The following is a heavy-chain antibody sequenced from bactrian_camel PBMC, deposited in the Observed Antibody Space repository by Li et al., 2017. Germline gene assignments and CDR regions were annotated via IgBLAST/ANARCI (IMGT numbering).Heavy chain of an antibody. CDR3: ARGKFGRQENRPCDRASPDDFAF. D-gene: IGHD6*01. CDR2: INPGSGIA. V-gene: IGHV3S54*01. J-gene: IGHJ6*01. Sequence: HVQLVESGGGSVQAGGSLRLSCAASVYLASFDCMGWFRQGPGKEREGVANINPGSGIANYTDSVKGRFTISRDDNKKWVYLEMNNLKPEDTAMYYCARGKFGRQENRPCDRASPDDFAFWGQGTQVTVS. CDR1: VYLASFDC.